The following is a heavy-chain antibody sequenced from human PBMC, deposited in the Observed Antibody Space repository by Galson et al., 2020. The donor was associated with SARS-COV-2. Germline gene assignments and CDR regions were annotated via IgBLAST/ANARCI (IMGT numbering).Heavy chain of an antibody. Sequence: SETLSLTCTVSGASISSGTYYWNWIRRPAGKGLEWTGRINTSGSATYNPSLGRRVTISVDTSKNQFSLKLSSVTAADTAVYYCAKERYSDASGYFFELGYWGQGTLVTVSS. CDR3: AKERYSDASGYFFELGY. D-gene: IGHD3-22*01. CDR2: INTSGSA. J-gene: IGHJ4*02. V-gene: IGHV4-61*02. CDR1: GASISSGTYY.